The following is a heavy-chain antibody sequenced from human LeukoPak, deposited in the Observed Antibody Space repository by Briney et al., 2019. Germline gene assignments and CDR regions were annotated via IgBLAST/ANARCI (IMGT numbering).Heavy chain of an antibody. Sequence: GSLRLSCAASGFTFSNYGMHWVRQAPGKGLEWVAVISYDGSKKYYADSVKGRFTISRDNSKNTLYLQMKSLRAEDTAVYYCASHPAYWGQGTMVTVSS. J-gene: IGHJ3*01. CDR1: GFTFSNYG. CDR2: ISYDGSKK. CDR3: ASHPAY. V-gene: IGHV3-30*03.